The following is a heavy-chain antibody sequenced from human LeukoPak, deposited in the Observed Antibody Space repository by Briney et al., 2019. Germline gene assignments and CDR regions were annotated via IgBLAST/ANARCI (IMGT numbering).Heavy chain of an antibody. V-gene: IGHV4-59*01. D-gene: IGHD6-13*01. CDR3: ARARIAAAGTHFDY. Sequence: SETLSLTCTVSGGSISSYYWSWIRQPPGKGLEWIGYIYYSGSTNYNPSLKSRVTISVDTSKNQFSLKLSSVTAADTAVYYCARARIAAAGTHFDYWGQGTLVTVSS. CDR1: GGSISSYY. CDR2: IYYSGST. J-gene: IGHJ4*02.